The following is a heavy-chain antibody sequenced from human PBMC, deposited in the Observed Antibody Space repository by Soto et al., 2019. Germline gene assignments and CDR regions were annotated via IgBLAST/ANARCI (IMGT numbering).Heavy chain of an antibody. V-gene: IGHV3-30*18. CDR2: ISHDGGVK. Sequence: QVHLVESGGGVVQPGRSLRLSCAASGFTFCTTGMHWVRQAPGKGLEWVAMISHDGGVKHYTDSVKGRFTISRDTSNNTVYLQMNSLRPEDTAMYHCAKDLYGAGWYNYFDPWGPGTLVTVSS. CDR3: AKDLYGAGWYNYFDP. D-gene: IGHD6-19*01. CDR1: GFTFCTTG. J-gene: IGHJ5*02.